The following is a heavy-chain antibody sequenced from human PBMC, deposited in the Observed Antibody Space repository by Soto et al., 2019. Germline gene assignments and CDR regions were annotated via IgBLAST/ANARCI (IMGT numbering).Heavy chain of an antibody. CDR1: GFTFSNAW. Sequence: GGSLRLSCAASGFTFSNAWMSWVRQAPGKGLEWVGRIKSKTDGGTTDYAAPVKGRFTISRDDSKNTLYLQMNSLKTEDTAVYYCAKMSGSGIGYYYYMDVWGKGTTVTVSS. D-gene: IGHD3-10*01. V-gene: IGHV3-15*01. CDR2: IKSKTDGGTT. J-gene: IGHJ6*03. CDR3: AKMSGSGIGYYYYMDV.